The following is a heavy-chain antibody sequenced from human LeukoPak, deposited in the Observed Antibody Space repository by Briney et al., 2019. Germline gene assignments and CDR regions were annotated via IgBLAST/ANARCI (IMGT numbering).Heavy chain of an antibody. CDR1: GYTFTSYA. D-gene: IGHD3-10*01. CDR3: ARERGMVREVPSRPDY. V-gene: IGHV1-18*01. CDR2: TSAYNGHT. J-gene: IGHJ4*02. Sequence: ASVKVSCKASGYTFTSYAMNWVRQAPGQGLEWMGWTSAYNGHTNSAQHFQGRLSMSTDTSTNTAYMELTSLQSDDTAIYFCARERGMVREVPSRPDYWGQGTLVTVSA.